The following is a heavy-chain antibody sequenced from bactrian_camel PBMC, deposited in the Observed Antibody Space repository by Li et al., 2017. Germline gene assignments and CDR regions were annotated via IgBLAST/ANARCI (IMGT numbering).Heavy chain of an antibody. CDR3: AYYEY. CDR2: IRSGGGGT. Sequence: VQLVESGGGLVQPGGSLRLSCAASGFTFSSYAMSWVRQAPGKGLEWVSSIRSGGGGTRYADFVKGRFSGSRDDAKNTLYLQMNSLETEDTAVYYCAYYEYWGQGTQVTVS. J-gene: IGHJ4*01. V-gene: IGHV3S42*01. CDR1: GFTFSSYA.